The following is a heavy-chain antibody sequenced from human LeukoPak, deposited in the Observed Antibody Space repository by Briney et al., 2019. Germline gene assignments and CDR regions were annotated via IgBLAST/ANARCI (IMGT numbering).Heavy chain of an antibody. CDR3: AKDIHQRFLEALDY. D-gene: IGHD3-3*01. CDR1: GFIFSNYG. Sequence: GGSLRLSCAASGFIFSNYGMHWVRQAPGKGLEWVAVISYDGSDKYYADSVKGRFTISRDNSKNTLYLQMNSLSAEDTAVYYCAKDIHQRFLEALDYWGQGSLVTVSS. CDR2: ISYDGSDK. V-gene: IGHV3-30*18. J-gene: IGHJ4*02.